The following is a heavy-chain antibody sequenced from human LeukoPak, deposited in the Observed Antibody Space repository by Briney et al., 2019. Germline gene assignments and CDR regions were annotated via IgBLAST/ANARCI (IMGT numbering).Heavy chain of an antibody. J-gene: IGHJ5*02. V-gene: IGHV3-23*01. CDR1: GFTFSSYA. CDR3: AKPGSFIGIAARQNWFDP. D-gene: IGHD6-6*01. CDR2: ISGSGGST. Sequence: PGGSLRLSCAASGFTFSSYAMSWVRQAPGKGLEWVSAISGSGGSTYYADSVKGRFTISRDNSKNTLYLQMNSLRAEDTAVYYCAKPGSFIGIAARQNWFDPWGQGTLVTVSS.